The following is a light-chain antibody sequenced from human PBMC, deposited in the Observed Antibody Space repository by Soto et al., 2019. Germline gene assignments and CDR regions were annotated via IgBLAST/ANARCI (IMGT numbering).Light chain of an antibody. CDR2: GAS. Sequence: VVTHSPVTLSLSPGERATLSCRASQSLVSSYLAWYQQKPGQAPRLLICGASSRATGIPDRFSGSGSGTDFTLTISRLEPEDFAVYHCQQYDTSPLTFGGGTKVDIK. V-gene: IGKV3-20*01. CDR3: QQYDTSPLT. CDR1: QSLVSSY. J-gene: IGKJ4*01.